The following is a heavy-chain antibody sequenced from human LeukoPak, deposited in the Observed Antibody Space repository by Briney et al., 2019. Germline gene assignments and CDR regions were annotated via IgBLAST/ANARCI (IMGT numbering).Heavy chain of an antibody. D-gene: IGHD4-17*01. CDR2: INPNSGGT. CDR1: GYTFSDHY. Sequence: ASVKVSCKASGYTFSDHYMQWVRQAPGKGFEWLGWINPNSGGTSYAQKFQGRVTMARDTSISTAYMELSRLRSDDTAVYYCARGALDPAKVTNYFEYWGQGTLVTVSS. V-gene: IGHV1-2*02. J-gene: IGHJ4*02. CDR3: ARGALDPAKVTNYFEY.